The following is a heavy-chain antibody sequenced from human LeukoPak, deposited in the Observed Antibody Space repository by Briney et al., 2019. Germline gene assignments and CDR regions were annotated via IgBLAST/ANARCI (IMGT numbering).Heavy chain of an antibody. D-gene: IGHD2-15*01. V-gene: IGHV3-23*01. Sequence: PGGSLRLSCAASGITFNSYAMSWVRQAPGKGLEWVSAISGSGGSTYYADSVKGRFTISRDNSKNTLYLQMNSLRAEDTAVYYCAKDARTDHCSGGSCYRIDWFDPWGQGTLVTVSS. J-gene: IGHJ5*02. CDR1: GITFNSYA. CDR3: AKDARTDHCSGGSCYRIDWFDP. CDR2: ISGSGGST.